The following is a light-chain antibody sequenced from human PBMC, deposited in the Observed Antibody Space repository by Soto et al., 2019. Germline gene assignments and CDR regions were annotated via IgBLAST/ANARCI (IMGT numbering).Light chain of an antibody. CDR3: QQYNSGPVT. Sequence: EIVMTQSPATLSVSPGERATLSFRASQTITCNLAWYQRKPGQAPRLLIYGASTRATGIPAMFSGSGSGTEFTLTISRLQSEDCAVYYCQQYNSGPVTFGQGTKLDI. J-gene: IGKJ1*01. CDR2: GAS. V-gene: IGKV3-15*01. CDR1: QTITCN.